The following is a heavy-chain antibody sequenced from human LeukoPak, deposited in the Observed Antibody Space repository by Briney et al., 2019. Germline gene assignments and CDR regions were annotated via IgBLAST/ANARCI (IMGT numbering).Heavy chain of an antibody. J-gene: IGHJ4*02. CDR1: GFTLSSYG. CDR2: ISYDGSNK. D-gene: IGHD3-10*01. CDR3: AKVAVEYYYGSGSFDY. Sequence: GRSLRLSCAASGFTLSSYGMHWVRQAPGKGLEWVAVISYDGSNKYYADSVKGRFTISRDNSKNTLYLQMNSLRAEDTAVYYCAKVAVEYYYGSGSFDYWGQGTLVTVSS. V-gene: IGHV3-30*18.